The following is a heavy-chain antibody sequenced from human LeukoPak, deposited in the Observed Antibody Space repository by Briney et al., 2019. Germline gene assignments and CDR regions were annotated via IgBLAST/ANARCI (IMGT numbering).Heavy chain of an antibody. CDR1: GGSISNYY. D-gene: IGHD2-15*01. CDR3: ARSPGGGFDI. CDR2: IYYSGTT. V-gene: IGHV4-59*01. J-gene: IGHJ3*02. Sequence: SETLSLTCTVSGGSISNYYGGWIRQTPGKGLELIGDIYYSGTTNYNPSLKSRVIISVDTSKKHLSPKRSSVTPAEPAGYYCARSPGGGFDIWGQGTMVTVSS.